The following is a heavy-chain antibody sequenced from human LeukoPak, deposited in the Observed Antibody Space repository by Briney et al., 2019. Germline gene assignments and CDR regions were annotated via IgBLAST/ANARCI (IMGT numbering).Heavy chain of an antibody. CDR1: GYSFTSYW. CDR3: ARHGWGDTAMVNDAFDI. V-gene: IGHV5-51*01. Sequence: GESLKISCKGSGYSFTSYWIGWVRQMPGKGLEWMGIIYPGDSDTRYSPSFQGQVTISADRSISTAYLQWSSLKASDTAMYYCARHGWGDTAMVNDAFDIWGQGTMVTVSS. J-gene: IGHJ3*02. D-gene: IGHD5-18*01. CDR2: IYPGDSDT.